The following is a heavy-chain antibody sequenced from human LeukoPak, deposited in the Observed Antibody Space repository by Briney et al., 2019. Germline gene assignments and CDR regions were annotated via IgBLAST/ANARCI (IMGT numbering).Heavy chain of an antibody. CDR3: ARGLPDYYYYYMDV. V-gene: IGHV4-59*01. CDR1: GGSNSSYY. Sequence: SETLSLTCTVSGGSNSSYYWSWIRQPPGKGLEWIGYIYYSGSTNYNPSLKSRVTISVDTSKNQFSLKLSSVTAADTAVYYCARGLPDYYYYYMDVWGKGTTVTVSS. J-gene: IGHJ6*03. D-gene: IGHD2-2*01. CDR2: IYYSGST.